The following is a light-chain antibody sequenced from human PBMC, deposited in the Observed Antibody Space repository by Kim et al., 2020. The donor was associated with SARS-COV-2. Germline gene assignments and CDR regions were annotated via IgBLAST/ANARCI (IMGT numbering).Light chain of an antibody. Sequence: SYELTQPPSVSVSPGQTASITCSGDKLGDKYACWYQQKPGQSPVLVMYEDSKRPSGIPERFSGSNSGNTATLTISGTQAMDEADYYCQAWDSGAVIFGGG. V-gene: IGLV3-1*01. CDR3: QAWDSGAVI. CDR1: KLGDKY. CDR2: EDS. J-gene: IGLJ2*01.